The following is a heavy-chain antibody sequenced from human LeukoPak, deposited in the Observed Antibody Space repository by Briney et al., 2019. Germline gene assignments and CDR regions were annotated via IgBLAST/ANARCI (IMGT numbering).Heavy chain of an antibody. D-gene: IGHD1-1*01. J-gene: IGHJ4*02. Sequence: GGSLRLSCAASGFTFNIYAMSWVRQAPGKGLEWVSDISHSGDNTYYADSVKGRFTISRDNSKNTVYLQMDSLRTEDTAVYYCANDWNLDFWGQGTLVTVSS. CDR1: GFTFNIYA. CDR3: ANDWNLDF. V-gene: IGHV3-23*01. CDR2: ISHSGDNT.